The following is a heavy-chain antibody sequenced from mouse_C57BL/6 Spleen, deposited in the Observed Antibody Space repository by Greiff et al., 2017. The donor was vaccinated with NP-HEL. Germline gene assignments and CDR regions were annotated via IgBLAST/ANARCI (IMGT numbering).Heavy chain of an antibody. D-gene: IGHD1-1*01. Sequence: EVQRVESGAELVRPGASVKLSCTASGFNIKDDYMHWVKQRPEQGLEWIGWIDPENGDTEYASKFQGKATITADTSSNTAYLQLSSLTSEDTAVYYCSTPITTVVATDYWGQGTTLTVSS. CDR3: STPITTVVATDY. V-gene: IGHV14-4*01. CDR1: GFNIKDDY. J-gene: IGHJ2*01. CDR2: IDPENGDT.